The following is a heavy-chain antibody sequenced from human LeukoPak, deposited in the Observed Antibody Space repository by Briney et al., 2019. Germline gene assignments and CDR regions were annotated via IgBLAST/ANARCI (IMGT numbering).Heavy chain of an antibody. CDR1: GYSISSGYY. CDR3: ARQRGRNWFDP. D-gene: IGHD3-16*01. J-gene: IGHJ5*02. V-gene: IGHV4-38-2*01. CDR2: IYHSGST. Sequence: SETLSLTCAVSGYSISSGYYWGWIRQPPGKGLEWIGSIYHSGSTYYNPSLKSRVTLSVDTSKTQFSLKLNSVTAADTAVYYCARQRGRNWFDPWGQGTLVTVSS.